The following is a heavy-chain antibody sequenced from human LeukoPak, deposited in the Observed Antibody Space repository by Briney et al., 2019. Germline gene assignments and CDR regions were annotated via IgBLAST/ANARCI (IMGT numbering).Heavy chain of an antibody. D-gene: IGHD4-17*01. CDR2: IYYSWTT. CDR3: AREDPQTTVPEGMDV. J-gene: IGHJ6*02. Sequence: AETLSLTCTVSVGSISYYYWSWLRQSPGKGRDGIGYIYYSWTTNYNPSLKSRGTISVDTSKNQFSLQLRSVTAADTAVYYCAREDPQTTVPEGMDVWGQRTTVTVSS. CDR1: VGSISYYY. V-gene: IGHV4-59*01.